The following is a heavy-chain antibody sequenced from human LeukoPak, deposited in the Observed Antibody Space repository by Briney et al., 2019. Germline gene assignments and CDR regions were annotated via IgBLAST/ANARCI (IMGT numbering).Heavy chain of an antibody. V-gene: IGHV4-59*01. J-gene: IGHJ4*02. CDR1: GGSISSYY. CDR3: AREITVTRPFDY. D-gene: IGHD4-17*01. Sequence: PSETLSLTCTVSGGSISSYYWSWIRQPPGKGLEWIGYIYYSGSTNYNPSLKSRVTISVDTSKNQFSLKLSSVTAADTAVYYCAREITVTRPFDYWGPGTLVTVSS. CDR2: IYYSGST.